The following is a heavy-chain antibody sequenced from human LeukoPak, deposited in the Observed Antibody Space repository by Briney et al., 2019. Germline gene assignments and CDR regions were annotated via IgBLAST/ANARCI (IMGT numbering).Heavy chain of an antibody. J-gene: IGHJ3*02. CDR2: ISYDGNDK. CDR3: ARRITMIAIDAFDI. CDR1: EFTFSSYA. D-gene: IGHD3-22*01. V-gene: IGHV3-30*01. Sequence: GGSLRLSCEASEFTFSSYAMHWVRQAPGKGLEWVAVISYDGNDKYHADSVKGRLTISRDNSKNTLYLQMNSLRAEDTAVYYCARRITMIAIDAFDIWGQGTMVTVSS.